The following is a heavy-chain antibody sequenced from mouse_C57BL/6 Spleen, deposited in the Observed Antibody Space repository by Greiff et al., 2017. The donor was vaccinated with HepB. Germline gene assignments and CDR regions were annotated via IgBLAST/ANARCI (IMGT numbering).Heavy chain of an antibody. CDR1: GYTFTDYE. J-gene: IGHJ4*01. CDR3: TRGDAEGMDY. Sequence: QVQLQQSGAELVRPGASVTLSCKASGYTFTDYEMHWVKQTPVHGLEWIGAIDPETGGTAYNQKFKGKAILTADKSSSTAYMELRSLTSEDSAVYDCTRGDAEGMDYWGQGTSVTDSS. CDR2: IDPETGGT. V-gene: IGHV1-15*01.